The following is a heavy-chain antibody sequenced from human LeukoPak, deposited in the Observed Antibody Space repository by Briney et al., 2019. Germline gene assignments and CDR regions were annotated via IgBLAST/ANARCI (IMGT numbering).Heavy chain of an antibody. CDR3: ARRTREITIFPLFPRSYYMDV. CDR2: INHSGST. J-gene: IGHJ6*03. Sequence: SETLSLTCAVYGGSFSGYYWSWIRQPPGKGLEWIGEINHSGSTNYNPSLKSRVTISVDTSKNQFSLKLSSVTAADTAVYYCARRTREITIFPLFPRSYYMDVWGKGTTVTISS. D-gene: IGHD3-9*01. V-gene: IGHV4-34*01. CDR1: GGSFSGYY.